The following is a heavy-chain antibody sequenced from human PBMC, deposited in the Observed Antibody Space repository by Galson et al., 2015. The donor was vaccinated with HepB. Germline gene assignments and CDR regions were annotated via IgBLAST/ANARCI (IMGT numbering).Heavy chain of an antibody. J-gene: IGHJ4*02. D-gene: IGHD4-23*01. V-gene: IGHV3-23*01. CDR2: ISGSGGST. CDR3: EAGTTVVEFDY. Sequence: SLRLSCAASGFTFSSYSMSWVRQAPGKGLEWVSAISGSGGSTYYADSVKGRFTISRDNSKNTLYLQMNSLRAEDTAVYYCEAGTTVVEFDYWGQGTLVTVSS. CDR1: GFTFSSYS.